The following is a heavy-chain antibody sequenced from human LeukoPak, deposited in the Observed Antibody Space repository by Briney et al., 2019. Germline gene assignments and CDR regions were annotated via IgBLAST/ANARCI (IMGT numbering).Heavy chain of an antibody. CDR2: ISNNGDST. CDR3: VREGASSGSYSY. CDR1: GFTFSKYA. Sequence: QPGGSLRLSCAASGFTFSKYAMHWVRQAPGKGLEYASAISNNGDSTYYANSVKGRFTISRDNSKNTLYLQMGSLRVEDMGVYYCVREGASSGSYSYWGQGTLVTVSS. D-gene: IGHD1-26*01. V-gene: IGHV3-64*01. J-gene: IGHJ4*02.